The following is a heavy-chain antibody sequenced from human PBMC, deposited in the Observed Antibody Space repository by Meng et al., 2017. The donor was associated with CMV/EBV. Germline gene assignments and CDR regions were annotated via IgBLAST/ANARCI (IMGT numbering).Heavy chain of an antibody. CDR3: ARGRIWNYYDSSGYNFDY. CDR2: IIPIFGTA. CDR1: GGPFSGYA. D-gene: IGHD3-22*01. V-gene: IGHV1-69*01. J-gene: IGHJ4*02. Sequence: QVQLVQSGAEVKKPGSSVKVSCQASGGPFSGYAISWVRQAPGQGLGWMGGIIPIFGTANYAQKFQGRVTITADESTSTAYMELSSLRSEDTAVYYCARGRIWNYYDSSGYNFDYWGQGTLVTVSS.